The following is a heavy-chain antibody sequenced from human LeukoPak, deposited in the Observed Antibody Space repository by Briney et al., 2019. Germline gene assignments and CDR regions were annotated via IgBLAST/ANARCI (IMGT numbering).Heavy chain of an antibody. CDR1: GYTFTDYY. D-gene: IGHD6-13*01. J-gene: IGHJ3*02. CDR2: ISPNSGGA. V-gene: IGHV1-2*02. CDR3: ASSRIAAAGVDAFDI. Sequence: GASVKVSCKASGYTFTDYYMHWVRQAPGQGLEWMGWISPNSGGAHYAQKFQGRVTMTRDTSISTASMELSSLTSDDMAVFYCASSRIAAAGVDAFDIWGQGTMVTVSS.